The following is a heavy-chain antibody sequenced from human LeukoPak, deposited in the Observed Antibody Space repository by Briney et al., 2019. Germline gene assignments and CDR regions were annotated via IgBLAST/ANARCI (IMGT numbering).Heavy chain of an antibody. CDR2: ISSSSSYI. Sequence: GGSLRLSCAASGFIFGTYAMNWVRQAPGKGLEWVSSISSSSSYIYYADSVKGRLAISRDNAKNSLYLQMNSLRAEDTAVYYCASMGSPSYYYDTSQGFDYWGQGTLVTVSS. J-gene: IGHJ4*02. CDR3: ASMGSPSYYYDTSQGFDY. D-gene: IGHD3-22*01. CDR1: GFIFGTYA. V-gene: IGHV3-21*01.